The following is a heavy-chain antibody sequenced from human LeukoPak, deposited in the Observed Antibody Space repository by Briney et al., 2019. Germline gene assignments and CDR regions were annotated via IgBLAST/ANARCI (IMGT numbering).Heavy chain of an antibody. CDR1: GYTFTSYG. CDR2: ISPYNGNT. CDR3: ARGWGSYSDY. D-gene: IGHD3-16*01. Sequence: ASVTVSCKASGYTFTSYGISWVRQAPGQGLEWMGWISPYNGNTNYAQKLQGRVTMTTDTSTTTAYMELRSLSSDDTAVYYCARGWGSYSDYWGQGTLVTVSS. J-gene: IGHJ4*02. V-gene: IGHV1-18*01.